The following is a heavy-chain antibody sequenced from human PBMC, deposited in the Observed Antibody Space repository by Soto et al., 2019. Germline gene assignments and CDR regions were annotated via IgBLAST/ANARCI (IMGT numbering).Heavy chain of an antibody. D-gene: IGHD3-10*01. CDR1: GGSISSGGYY. V-gene: IGHV4-31*03. CDR2: IYYSGST. J-gene: IGHJ5*01. Sequence: SETLSLTCTVSGGSISSGGYYWSWIRQHPGKGLEWIGYIYYSGSTYYNPSLKSRVTISVDTSKNQFSLKLSSVTAADTAVYYCARTFTIMVRGATGWFDPWGQGTLVTVSS. CDR3: ARTFTIMVRGATGWFDP.